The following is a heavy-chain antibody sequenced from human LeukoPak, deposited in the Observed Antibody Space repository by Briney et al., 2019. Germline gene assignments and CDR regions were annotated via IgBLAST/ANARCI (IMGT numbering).Heavy chain of an antibody. Sequence: GASVKVSCKTSGYSFTTYGISWVRQAPGQGLEWMAWISGYNAKGDHAQEFQDRATLTIDTSTSTAYMELRSLRSDDTAVYYCARDGAGYCSGGSCRKVSYFDDWGQGTLVTVSS. D-gene: IGHD2-15*01. V-gene: IGHV1-18*01. CDR3: ARDGAGYCSGGSCRKVSYFDD. CDR1: GYSFTTYG. J-gene: IGHJ4*02. CDR2: ISGYNAKG.